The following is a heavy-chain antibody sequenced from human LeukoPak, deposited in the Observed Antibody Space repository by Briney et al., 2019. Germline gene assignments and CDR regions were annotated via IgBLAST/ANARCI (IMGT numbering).Heavy chain of an antibody. J-gene: IGHJ3*02. CDR3: ARDRRIVVARDAFDI. V-gene: IGHV1-18*01. CDR2: ISAYNGNT. D-gene: IGHD3-22*01. Sequence: ASVKVSCKASGYTFTSYGISWVRQVPGQGLEWMGWISAYNGNTNYAQKLQGRVTMTTDTSTSTAYMELRSLRSDDTAVYYCARDRRIVVARDAFDIWGQGTMVTVSS. CDR1: GYTFTSYG.